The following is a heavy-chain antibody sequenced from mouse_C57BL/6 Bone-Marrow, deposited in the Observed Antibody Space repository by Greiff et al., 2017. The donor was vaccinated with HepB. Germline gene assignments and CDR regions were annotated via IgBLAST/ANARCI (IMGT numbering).Heavy chain of an antibody. CDR2: INPSTGGT. V-gene: IGHV1-42*01. D-gene: IGHD3-3*01. CDR3: ARGAGYYYAMDY. Sequence: VQLQQSGPELVKPGASVKISCKASGYSFTGYYMNWVKQSPEKSLEWIGEINPSTGGTTYNQKFKAKATLTVDKSSSTAYMQLKSLTSEDSAVYYCARGAGYYYAMDYWGQGTSVTVSS. CDR1: GYSFTGYY. J-gene: IGHJ4*01.